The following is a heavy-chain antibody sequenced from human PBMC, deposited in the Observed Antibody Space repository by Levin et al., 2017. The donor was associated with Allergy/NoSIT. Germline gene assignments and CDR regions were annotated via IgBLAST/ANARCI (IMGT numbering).Heavy chain of an antibody. V-gene: IGHV4-39*01. CDR1: GGSISSSSYY. D-gene: IGHD6-19*01. CDR3: ARLDKQWLADGSWFDP. Sequence: SETLSLTCTVSGGSISSSSYYWGWIRQPPGKGLEWIGSIYYSGSTYYNPSLKSRVTISVDTSKNQFSLKLSSVTAADTAVYYCARLDKQWLADGSWFDPWGQGTLVTVSS. J-gene: IGHJ5*02. CDR2: IYYSGST.